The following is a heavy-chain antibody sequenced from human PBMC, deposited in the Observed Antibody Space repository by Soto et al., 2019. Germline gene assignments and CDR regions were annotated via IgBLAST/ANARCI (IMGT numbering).Heavy chain of an antibody. D-gene: IGHD3-10*01. V-gene: IGHV3-7*01. Sequence: GGSLRLSCAASGFTFSSYWMSWVRQAPANGLEWVANIKQDGSEKYYVDSVKGRSTISRDNAKNSLYLQMNSLRAEDTAVYYCARDLSKMVRGVLTYWGQGTLVTVSS. CDR2: IKQDGSEK. J-gene: IGHJ4*02. CDR1: GFTFSSYW. CDR3: ARDLSKMVRGVLTY.